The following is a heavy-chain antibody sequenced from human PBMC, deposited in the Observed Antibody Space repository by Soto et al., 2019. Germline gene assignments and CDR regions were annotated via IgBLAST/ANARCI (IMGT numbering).Heavy chain of an antibody. CDR3: ARRSYGGSPLFDY. CDR1: GYSFTSYW. CDR2: IYPGDSDT. Sequence: GECLRISCKGSGYSFTSYWIGWVGQMPGKGLEWMGIIYPGDSDTRYSPSFQGQVTISADKSISTAYLQWSSLKASDTAMYYCARRSYGGSPLFDYWGQGTLVTVSS. D-gene: IGHD5-18*01. V-gene: IGHV5-51*01. J-gene: IGHJ4*02.